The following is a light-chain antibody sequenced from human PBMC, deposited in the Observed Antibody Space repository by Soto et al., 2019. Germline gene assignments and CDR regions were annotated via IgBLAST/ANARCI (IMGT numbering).Light chain of an antibody. CDR2: WAS. V-gene: IGKV4-1*01. Sequence: DIVMTQSPDSLAVSLGERATINCKSSQSVLYSSNNKNYLAWYLQQPGQPPKLLIYWASTRESGVPDRFSGSGSVTDFTLTISSLQAEDVAVYYCQQYYSTPFTFGGGTKVEIK. CDR3: QQYYSTPFT. J-gene: IGKJ4*01. CDR1: QSVLYSSNNKNY.